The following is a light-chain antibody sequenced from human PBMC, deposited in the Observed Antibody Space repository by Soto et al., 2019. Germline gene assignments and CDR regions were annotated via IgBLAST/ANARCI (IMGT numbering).Light chain of an antibody. CDR2: GAS. V-gene: IGKV3-15*01. CDR1: QSVSSN. Sequence: EIVMTQSPATLSVSPGERATLSCRASQSVSSNLAWYQQKPGQAPRLLIYGASTRANGIPARFSGSGSGTEFTLTFSSLQSEDFAVYYCQQYNNWPRTFGQGTKLEIK. CDR3: QQYNNWPRT. J-gene: IGKJ2*01.